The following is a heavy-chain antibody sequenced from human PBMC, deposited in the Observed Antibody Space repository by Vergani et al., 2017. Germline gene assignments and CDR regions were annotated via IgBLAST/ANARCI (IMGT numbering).Heavy chain of an antibody. CDR1: GFTFSSYG. D-gene: IGHD6-13*01. J-gene: IGHJ6*02. V-gene: IGHV3-30*18. CDR3: AKARRQQLSYSYSGRDV. Sequence: QVQLVESGGGVVQPGRSLRLSCAASGFTFSSYGMHWVRQAPGKGLEWVAVISYDGSNKYYADSVKGRFTISRDNSKNTLYLQMNSLRAEDTAVYYCAKARRQQLSYSYSGRDVWGQGTTVTVSS. CDR2: ISYDGSNK.